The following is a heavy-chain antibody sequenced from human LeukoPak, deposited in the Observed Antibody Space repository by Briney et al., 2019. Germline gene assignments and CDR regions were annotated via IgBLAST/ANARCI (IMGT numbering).Heavy chain of an antibody. D-gene: IGHD3-22*01. Sequence: ASVTVSCKASGCTFTGYYMHWVRQAPGQGLEWMGWINPNSGGTNYAQKFQGRVTMTSDTSISTAYMELSRLRSDDTAVYYCARVTYYYDSSGYALGYWGQGTLVTVSS. V-gene: IGHV1-2*02. J-gene: IGHJ4*02. CDR3: ARVTYYYDSSGYALGY. CDR2: INPNSGGT. CDR1: GCTFTGYY.